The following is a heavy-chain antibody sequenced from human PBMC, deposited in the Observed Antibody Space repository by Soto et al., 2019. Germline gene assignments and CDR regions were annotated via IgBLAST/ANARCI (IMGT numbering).Heavy chain of an antibody. V-gene: IGHV4-39*01. CDR1: GGSVSSSSYY. CDR2: VDYSGST. D-gene: IGHD3-9*01. J-gene: IGHJ4*02. CDR3: GGLEGLATISYYFDY. Sequence: QLQLQESGPGLVKPSETLSLTCTVSGGSVSSSSYYWGWVRQPPGQGLEWIGSVDYSGSTYCNPSRERRVTISVDKSKNQFCLKLMSLSAADTAVYYCGGLEGLATISYYFDYWGQGALVTVSS.